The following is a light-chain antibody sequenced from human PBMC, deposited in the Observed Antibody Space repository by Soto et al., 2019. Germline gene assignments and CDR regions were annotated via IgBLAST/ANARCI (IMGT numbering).Light chain of an antibody. CDR2: DAS. CDR1: QSVSDY. J-gene: IGKJ2*01. Sequence: EILLTQSPATLSLSPGERATLSCRASQSVSDYLAWYQRKPGQAPRLLIYDASNRATGIPARFSGSGFGTDFTLTISSLEPEDFAVYYCEQRSIWPLYTFGQGTKVDIK. V-gene: IGKV3-11*01. CDR3: EQRSIWPLYT.